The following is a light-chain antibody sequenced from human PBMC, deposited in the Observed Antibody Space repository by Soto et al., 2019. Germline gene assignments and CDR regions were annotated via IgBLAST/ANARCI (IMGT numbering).Light chain of an antibody. V-gene: IGKV4-1*01. Sequence: DIVMTQSPDSLAVSLGEGATINCKSSESVLYSSNNKNYLAWYQQKPGQPPKLLIYWASTRDSGVPDRFSGSGSGTDFTLTISSLQAEDVAVYYCQQYYSTPLTFDGGTKVDIK. CDR2: WAS. CDR1: ESVLYSSNNKNY. CDR3: QQYYSTPLT. J-gene: IGKJ4*01.